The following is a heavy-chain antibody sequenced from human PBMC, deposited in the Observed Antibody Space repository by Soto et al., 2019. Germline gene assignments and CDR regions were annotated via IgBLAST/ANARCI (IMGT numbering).Heavy chain of an antibody. CDR3: ARGGVGRFLDWVFDY. CDR2: ISYSGRT. D-gene: IGHD3-3*01. V-gene: IGHV4-30-4*01. CDR1: GGPITSGDYF. Sequence: QVQLQETGPGLVKPSQTLSLTCSVSGGPITSGDYFWTWIRQAPGKGLEWIGYISYSGRTYYNPSLKSRVLISLDTSKNQFSLKLSSVAAADTAVYYCARGGVGRFLDWVFDYWGQGTQVTVSS. J-gene: IGHJ4*02.